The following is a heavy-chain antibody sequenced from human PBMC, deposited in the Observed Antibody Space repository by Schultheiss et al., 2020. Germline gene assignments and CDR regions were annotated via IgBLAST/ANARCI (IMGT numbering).Heavy chain of an antibody. V-gene: IGHV3-23*05. CDR3: ARGGGVPGDY. J-gene: IGHJ4*02. D-gene: IGHD3-16*01. CDR1: GFPFSSYA. Sequence: GGSLRLSCVASGFPFSSYAMTWVRLAPGKGLEWVSSISNTGSGTFYADSVRGRFTVSRDNSNHTIHLHLDSLRDDDTGVYYCARGGGVPGDYWGQGTLVTGSS. CDR2: ISNTGSGT.